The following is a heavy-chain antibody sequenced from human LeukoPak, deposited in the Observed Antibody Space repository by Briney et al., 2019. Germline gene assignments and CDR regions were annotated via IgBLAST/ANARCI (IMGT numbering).Heavy chain of an antibody. CDR3: ARAIVVVPAAMTYFDY. V-gene: IGHV4-39*01. D-gene: IGHD2-2*01. J-gene: IGHJ4*02. Sequence: SETLSLTCTVSGGSISSSSYYWGWIRQPPGKGLEWIGSIYYSGSTYYNPSLKSRVTISVDTSKNQFSLKLSSVTAADTAVYYCARAIVVVPAAMTYFDYWGQGTLVTVSS. CDR2: IYYSGST. CDR1: GGSISSSSYY.